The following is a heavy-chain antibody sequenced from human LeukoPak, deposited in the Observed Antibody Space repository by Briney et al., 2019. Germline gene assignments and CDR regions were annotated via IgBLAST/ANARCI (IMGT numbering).Heavy chain of an antibody. V-gene: IGHV4-38-2*01. D-gene: IGHD3-22*01. J-gene: IGHJ2*01. CDR2: IYHSGSI. CDR1: GYSISSGYY. CDR3: ARHSGYYDSSGYYPHWYFDL. Sequence: SETLSLXCAVSGYSISSGYYWGWIRQPPGQGLEWIGSIYHSGSIYYNPSRKSRVTISVDMSKNQFSLKLSSVTAADTAVYYCARHSGYYDSSGYYPHWYFDLWGRGTLVTVSS.